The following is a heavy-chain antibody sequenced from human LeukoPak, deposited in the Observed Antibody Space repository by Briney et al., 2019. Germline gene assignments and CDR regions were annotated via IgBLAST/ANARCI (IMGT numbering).Heavy chain of an antibody. D-gene: IGHD4-17*01. Sequence: GGSLRLSCAASGFTFSSYWMTWVRQAPGKGLEWVANMKQDGSQKYYVDSVKGRFTISRDNAKNSLYLQMNSLRAEDTAVYYCARDSRTVSDAFDIWGQGTMVTVSS. CDR1: GFTFSSYW. CDR2: MKQDGSQK. J-gene: IGHJ3*02. V-gene: IGHV3-7*01. CDR3: ARDSRTVSDAFDI.